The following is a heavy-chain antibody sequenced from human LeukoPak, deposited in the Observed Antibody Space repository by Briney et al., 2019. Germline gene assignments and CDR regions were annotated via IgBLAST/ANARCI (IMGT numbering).Heavy chain of an antibody. CDR3: ACRPRASGWSDRDY. V-gene: IGHV3-7*01. Sequence: GGSLRLSCAASGFTFSSYWMSWVRQAPGKGLEWVANIKQDGSEKYYVDSVKGRFTISRDNAKNSLYLQMNSLRAEDTAVYYCACRPRASGWSDRDYWGQGTLVTVSS. CDR2: IKQDGSEK. D-gene: IGHD6-19*01. CDR1: GFTFSSYW. J-gene: IGHJ4*02.